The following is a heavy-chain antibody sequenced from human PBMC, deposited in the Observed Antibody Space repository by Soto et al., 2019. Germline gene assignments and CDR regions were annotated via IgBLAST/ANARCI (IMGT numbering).Heavy chain of an antibody. V-gene: IGHV3-23*01. D-gene: IGHD3-22*01. CDR2: LSGSGVST. CDR3: AKGGGSKDYYDTSGYYLYYYYAMDV. J-gene: IGHJ6*02. Sequence: EVQLLESGGGLVQPGGSLRLSCAASGFTFSSYAMTWVRQAPGKGLEWVSALSGSGVSTYYADSVKGRFTISRDNSKNPLYLQMTSLRAEDTAVYYCAKGGGSKDYYDTSGYYLYYYYAMDVWGQGTTVTVSS. CDR1: GFTFSSYA.